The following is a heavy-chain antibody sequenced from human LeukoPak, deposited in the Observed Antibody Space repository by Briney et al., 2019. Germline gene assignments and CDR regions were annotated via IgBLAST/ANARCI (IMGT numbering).Heavy chain of an antibody. CDR2: ISTSGDTT. D-gene: IGHD5-18*01. J-gene: IGHJ5*02. V-gene: IGHV3-23*01. Sequence: GGSLRLSCGASGFTFSSHAMTWVRQAPGKGLEWVSAISTSGDTTYYADSVKGRFTISRDNSKNTLYLQMNSLRAEDTAVYYCAKDWIQLMYNWFDPWGQGTLVTVSS. CDR1: GFTFSSHA. CDR3: AKDWIQLMYNWFDP.